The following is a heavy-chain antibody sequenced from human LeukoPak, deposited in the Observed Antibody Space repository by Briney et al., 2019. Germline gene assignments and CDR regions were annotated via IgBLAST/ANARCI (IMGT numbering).Heavy chain of an antibody. V-gene: IGHV4-4*07. CDR3: ARVIGYSYGKAPGYLDY. Sequence: SXXLSLTCTVSGGSISSYYWSWIRQPAGKGLEWIGRIYTSGSTNYNPSLKRRVTISVEKSKNQFSQKRRYVTAADTAVYYCARVIGYSYGKAPGYLDYWGQGTLVTVSS. CDR2: IYTSGST. D-gene: IGHD5-18*01. J-gene: IGHJ4*02. CDR1: GGSISSYY.